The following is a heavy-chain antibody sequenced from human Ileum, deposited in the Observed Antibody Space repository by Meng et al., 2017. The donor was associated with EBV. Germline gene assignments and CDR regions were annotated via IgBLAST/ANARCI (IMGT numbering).Heavy chain of an antibody. D-gene: IGHD6-19*01. CDR2: MNPNRGTT. CDR3: ATGVADFEY. CDR1: GYTFTSYD. V-gene: IGHV1-8*01. J-gene: IGHJ4*02. Sequence: QVQLVQSGAEVKTXXASAKASCKASGYTFTSYDINWVRQGTGQGLEWMGWMNPNRGTTGYAQKFQGRVTMTRNISKSTAHMDLSSLRSEDTAVYYCATGVADFEYWGQGTLVTVS.